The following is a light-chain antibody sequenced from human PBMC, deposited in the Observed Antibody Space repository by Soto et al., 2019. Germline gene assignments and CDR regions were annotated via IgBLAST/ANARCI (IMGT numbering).Light chain of an antibody. Sequence: DIHMTQSPSTLSASLGDRVTITCRASHSISEWLSWYHQKPGKAPKLLIYKASSLESGVPSRFSGSGSGTEFTLTISSLQPDDFATYYCQQYNSYPWTFGQGTMVDI. CDR3: QQYNSYPWT. CDR2: KAS. J-gene: IGKJ1*01. V-gene: IGKV1-5*03. CDR1: HSISEW.